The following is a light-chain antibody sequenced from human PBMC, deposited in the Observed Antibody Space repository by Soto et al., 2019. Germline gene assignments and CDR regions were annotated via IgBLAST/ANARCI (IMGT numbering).Light chain of an antibody. CDR3: SSYTSSSTPYV. CDR1: SSDVGGYNY. CDR2: EVS. Sequence: QSITISCTGTSSDVGGYNYVSWYQQHPGKAPKLMIYEVSNRPSGVSNRFSGSKPGNTASLTISGLQAEDEADYYCSSYTSSSTPYVSGTGTKVTVL. V-gene: IGLV2-14*01. J-gene: IGLJ1*01.